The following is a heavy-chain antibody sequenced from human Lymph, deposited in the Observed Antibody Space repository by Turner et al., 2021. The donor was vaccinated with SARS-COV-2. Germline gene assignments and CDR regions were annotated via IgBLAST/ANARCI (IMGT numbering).Heavy chain of an antibody. Sequence: QVQLVQSGAEVKKPGSSVKVSCKASGGTFSSYAISWVRQAPGQGFALVGGLTPILRKATSAQKSQGRVTITADKSPTTAYMKLSSLRSEDTAVFSVASVVGGFGELGYYYYYGMDVWGQGTTVTVSS. CDR3: ASVVGGFGELGYYYYYGMDV. CDR1: GGTFSSYA. CDR2: LTPILRKA. V-gene: IGHV1-69*10. D-gene: IGHD3-10*01. J-gene: IGHJ6*02.